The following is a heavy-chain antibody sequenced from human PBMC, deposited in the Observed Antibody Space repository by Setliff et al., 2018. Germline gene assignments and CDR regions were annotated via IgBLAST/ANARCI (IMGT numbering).Heavy chain of an antibody. CDR1: GGSFSGYY. CDR2: INHSGIT. Sequence: SETLSLTCAVYGGSFSGYYWTWIRQSPGRGLEWIGEINHSGITNYNPSLKSRLTIAVDTSKNQFSLTLSSVTAADTAVYYCARLPNYVWGSPVDYWGQGTLVTVSS. CDR3: ARLPNYVWGSPVDY. D-gene: IGHD3-16*01. J-gene: IGHJ4*02. V-gene: IGHV4-34*01.